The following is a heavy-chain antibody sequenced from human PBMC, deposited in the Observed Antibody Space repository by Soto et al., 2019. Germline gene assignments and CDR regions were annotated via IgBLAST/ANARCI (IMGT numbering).Heavy chain of an antibody. CDR1: GYTFTSYG. J-gene: IGHJ3*02. CDR3: ARDQGLWFGDLWNAFDI. V-gene: IGHV1-18*01. Sequence: QVQLVQSGAEVKKPGASVKVSCKASGYTFTSYGISWVRQAPGQGLEWMGWISAYNGNTNYAQKLQGRVTMTTDTSXSXXYMELRSLRSDDTAVYYCARDQGLWFGDLWNAFDIWGQGTMVTVSS. D-gene: IGHD3-10*01. CDR2: ISAYNGNT.